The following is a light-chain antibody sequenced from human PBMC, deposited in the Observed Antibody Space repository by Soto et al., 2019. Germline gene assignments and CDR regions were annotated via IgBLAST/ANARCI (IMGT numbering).Light chain of an antibody. J-gene: IGKJ4*01. Sequence: EIVMTQSPATLSVSPGERATLSCRASQSVNIYLAWYQQKPGQAPRLLIFGASYRATGIPARFSGSGSGTEFNLTISSLQYEDFALYFCQQYDDWLRLTFGGGTKVDIK. CDR2: GAS. CDR1: QSVNIY. CDR3: QQYDDWLRLT. V-gene: IGKV3D-15*01.